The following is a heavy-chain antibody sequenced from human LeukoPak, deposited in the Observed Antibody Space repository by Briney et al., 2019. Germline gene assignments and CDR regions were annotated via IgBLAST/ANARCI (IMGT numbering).Heavy chain of an antibody. J-gene: IGHJ4*02. CDR3: ARRPIHTYRLSVLYYFDY. Sequence: SETPSLTCAVYGGSFSGYYWSWIRQPPGKGLEWIGEINHSGSTNYNPSLKSRVTISVDTSKNQFSLKLSSVTAADTAVYYCARRPIHTYRLSVLYYFDYWGQGTLVTVSS. CDR2: INHSGST. V-gene: IGHV4-34*01. CDR1: GGSFSGYY. D-gene: IGHD2-21*01.